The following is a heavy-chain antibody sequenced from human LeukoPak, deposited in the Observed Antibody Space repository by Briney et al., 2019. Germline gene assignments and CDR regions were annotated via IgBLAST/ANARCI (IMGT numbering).Heavy chain of an antibody. CDR2: INTNTGNP. D-gene: IGHD6-13*01. CDR1: GYTFTSYA. J-gene: IGHJ5*02. Sequence: ASVKVSCKASGYTFTSYAMNWVRQAPGQGLEWMGWINTNTGNPTYAQGFTGRFVFSLDTSVSTAYLQISSLKAEDTAVYYCARGDLFLLDSSWGFFDPWGQGTLVTVSS. V-gene: IGHV7-4-1*02. CDR3: ARGDLFLLDSSWGFFDP.